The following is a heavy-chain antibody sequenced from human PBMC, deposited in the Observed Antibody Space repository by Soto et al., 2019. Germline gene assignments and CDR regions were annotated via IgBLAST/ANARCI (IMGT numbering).Heavy chain of an antibody. CDR3: ARHGAIYSNSWYDFDY. V-gene: IGHV4-31*03. Sequence: SETLSLTCTVSGGSISSGGYYWSWIRQHPGKGLEWIGYIYYSGSTYYNPSLKSRVTISVDMSQNQFSLKLTSVTAADTAVYYCARHGAIYSNSWYDFDYWGQGTLVTVSS. J-gene: IGHJ4*02. CDR2: IYYSGST. CDR1: GGSISSGGYY. D-gene: IGHD5-18*01.